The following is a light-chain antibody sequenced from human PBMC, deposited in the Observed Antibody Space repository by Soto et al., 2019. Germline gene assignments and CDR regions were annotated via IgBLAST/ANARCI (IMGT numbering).Light chain of an antibody. J-gene: IGKJ5*01. CDR2: GAS. V-gene: IGKV3-15*01. CDR3: QQYNDWPIT. Sequence: EIVMTQSPDTLSVSPGERATLSCRASQSISGNLAWFQQKPGQAPRLLFSGASTRAPGVPVRFSASGSGTYFTLTISSLQSEDFVVYYCQQYNDWPITFGQGTRLDI. CDR1: QSISGN.